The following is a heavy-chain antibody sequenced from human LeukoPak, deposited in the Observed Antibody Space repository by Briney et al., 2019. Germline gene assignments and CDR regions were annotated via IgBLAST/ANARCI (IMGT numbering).Heavy chain of an antibody. CDR2: IDPNSDNI. CDR3: ARSAYNYGYVYFDH. D-gene: IGHD5-18*01. V-gene: IGHV1-2*02. CDR1: GYTFTGCF. Sequence: ASVKVSCKASGYTFTGCFIHYVRQAPGQGLEWMGWIDPNSDNIRYSETFKDRVTMTRDTSTNTAYMELSWLRSDDAAVYYCARSAYNYGYVYFDHWGQGTLVIVSS. J-gene: IGHJ4*02.